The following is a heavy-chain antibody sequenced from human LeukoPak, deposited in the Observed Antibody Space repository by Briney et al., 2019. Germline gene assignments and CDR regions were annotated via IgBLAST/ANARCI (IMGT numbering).Heavy chain of an antibody. CDR1: GFTFNNYA. J-gene: IGHJ4*02. D-gene: IGHD5-12*01. Sequence: GGSLRLSCAASGFTFNNYAMTWVRQTPGKGLEWVSGISAGGNSPYYADSVKGRFTISRDNSKNTLYLQMNSLRAEDTAVYYCAREGFTYETYWGQGTLVTVSS. CDR2: ISAGGNSP. V-gene: IGHV3-23*01. CDR3: AREGFTYETY.